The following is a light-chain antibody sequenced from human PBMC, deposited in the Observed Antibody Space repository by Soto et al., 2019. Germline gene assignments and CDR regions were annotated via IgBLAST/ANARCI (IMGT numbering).Light chain of an antibody. J-gene: IGKJ1*01. Sequence: EIVLTQSPGTLSLSPGERATLSCRASQSVTSTYLAWYQQKPGQAPRLLIYGASTRVTGIPERFSGSGSGTEFTLTISRLEPEDFAVYYCQQYGSSPRTFGQGTKVDIK. CDR2: GAS. CDR3: QQYGSSPRT. V-gene: IGKV3-20*01. CDR1: QSVTSTY.